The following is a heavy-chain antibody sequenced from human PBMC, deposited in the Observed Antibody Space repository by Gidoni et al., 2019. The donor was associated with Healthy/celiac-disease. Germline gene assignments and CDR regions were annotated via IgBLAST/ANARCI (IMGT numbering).Heavy chain of an antibody. J-gene: IGHJ3*02. Sequence: EVQLVESGGGLVKPGGSLRLSCAASGFTFSSYSMNWVRQAPGKGLAWVSSISSSSSYIYYADSVKGRFTISRDNAKNSLYLQMNSLRAEDTAVYYCASYPSFDAFDIWGQGTMVTVSS. V-gene: IGHV3-21*01. CDR3: ASYPSFDAFDI. D-gene: IGHD2-2*01. CDR1: GFTFSSYS. CDR2: ISSSSSYI.